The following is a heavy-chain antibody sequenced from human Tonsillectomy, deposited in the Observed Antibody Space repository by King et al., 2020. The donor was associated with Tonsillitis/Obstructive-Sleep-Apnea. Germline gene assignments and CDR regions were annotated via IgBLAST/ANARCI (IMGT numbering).Heavy chain of an antibody. J-gene: IGHJ4*02. V-gene: IGHV4-39*01. CDR3: ARYYYGSGSYDDY. CDR1: GGSISSSSYY. D-gene: IGHD3-10*01. Sequence: QLQESGPGLVKPSETLSLTCTVSGGSISSSSYYWGWIRQPPGKGLGWIGSIYYSGSTYYNPSLKSRVTISVDTSKNQFSLKLSSVIAADTAVYYCARYYYGSGSYDDYWGQGTLVTVSS. CDR2: IYYSGST.